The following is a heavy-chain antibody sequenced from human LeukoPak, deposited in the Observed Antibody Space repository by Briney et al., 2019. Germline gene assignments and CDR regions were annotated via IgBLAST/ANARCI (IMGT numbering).Heavy chain of an antibody. D-gene: IGHD3-10*01. V-gene: IGHV4-61*02. J-gene: IGHJ5*02. CDR2: IYTSGNT. Sequence: SETLSLTCTVSGGSISSISYYWSWIRQPAGKGLEWIGRIYTSGNTNYNPSLKSRVTISVDTSENQFSLKLSSVTAADTAVYYCARVRRLWFGELMINWFDPWGQGTLVTVSS. CDR3: ARVRRLWFGELMINWFDP. CDR1: GGSISSISYY.